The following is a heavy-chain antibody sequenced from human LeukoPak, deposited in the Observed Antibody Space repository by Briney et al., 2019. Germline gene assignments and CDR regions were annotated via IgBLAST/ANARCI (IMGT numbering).Heavy chain of an antibody. CDR2: IYYSGST. J-gene: IGHJ3*02. Sequence: SETLSLTCTVSGGSISSYYWSWIRQPTGKGLEWIGYIYYSGSTNYNPFLKSRVTISVDTSKNQFSLKLSSVTAADTAVYYCARDSSGEPYAFDIWGQGTMVTVSS. CDR1: GGSISSYY. V-gene: IGHV4-59*01. D-gene: IGHD3-10*01. CDR3: ARDSSGEPYAFDI.